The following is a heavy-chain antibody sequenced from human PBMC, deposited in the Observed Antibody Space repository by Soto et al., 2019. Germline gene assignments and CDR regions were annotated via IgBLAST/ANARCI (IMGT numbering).Heavy chain of an antibody. CDR1: GFTVSSNY. CDR2: IYSGGST. V-gene: IGHV3-53*01. J-gene: IGHJ3*02. D-gene: IGHD6-13*01. CDR3: ARSSSWYRRGAFDI. Sequence: GGSLRLSCAASGFTVSSNYMSWVRQAPGKGLEWVSVIYSGGSTYYADSVKGRFTISRDNSKNTLYLQMNSLRAEDTAVYYCARSSSWYRRGAFDIWGQGRMVTGSS.